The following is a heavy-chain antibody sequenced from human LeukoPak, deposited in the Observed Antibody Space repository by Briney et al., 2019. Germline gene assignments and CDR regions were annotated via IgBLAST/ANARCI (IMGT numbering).Heavy chain of an antibody. Sequence: SETLSLTCAVYGGSFSGYYWSWIRQPPGKGLEWIGEINHSGSTNYNPSLKSRVTISVDTSKNQFSLKLSPVTAADTAVYYCASSSGRGAFDIWGQGTMVTVSS. CDR3: ASSSGRGAFDI. V-gene: IGHV4-34*01. J-gene: IGHJ3*02. CDR1: GGSFSGYY. CDR2: INHSGST. D-gene: IGHD6-19*01.